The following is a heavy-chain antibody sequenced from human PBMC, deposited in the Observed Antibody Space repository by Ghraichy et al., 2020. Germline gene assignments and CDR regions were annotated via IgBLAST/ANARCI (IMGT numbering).Heavy chain of an antibody. D-gene: IGHD2-21*02. Sequence: GGSLRLSCAASGFTFSSYAMSWVRQAPGKGLEWVSAISGSGGSTYYADSVKGRFTISRDNSKNTLYLQMNSLRAEDTAVYYCAKDHGVVVTAIFFWFDPWGQGTLVTVSS. J-gene: IGHJ5*02. CDR1: GFTFSSYA. V-gene: IGHV3-23*01. CDR2: ISGSGGST. CDR3: AKDHGVVVTAIFFWFDP.